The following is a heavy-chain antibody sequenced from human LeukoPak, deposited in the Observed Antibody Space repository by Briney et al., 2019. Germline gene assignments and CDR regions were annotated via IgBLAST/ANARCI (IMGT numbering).Heavy chain of an antibody. D-gene: IGHD3-10*01. CDR3: ARDIYYGSGSYDY. J-gene: IGHJ4*02. Sequence: GGSLRLSCAASGFTFSNYSMNWVRQAPGKGLEWISYISSGSNTIYYADSVKGRFTISRDNARNSLFLQMNSLRAEDTALYHCARDIYYGSGSYDYWGQGTLVTVSS. V-gene: IGHV3-48*01. CDR1: GFTFSNYS. CDR2: ISSGSNTI.